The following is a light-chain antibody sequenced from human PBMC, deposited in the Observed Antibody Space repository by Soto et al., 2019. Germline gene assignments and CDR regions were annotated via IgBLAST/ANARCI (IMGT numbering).Light chain of an antibody. CDR3: QQANSFPRT. CDR1: EAISTW. CDR2: AAS. V-gene: IGKV1D-12*01. Sequence: DIQMTQSPSSVSESVGDRVTITCRASEAISTWLAWYQQKPGKAPKLLIYAASNLQTGVPSRFSGSGSGTDFTLTISSLQPEDFATYYCQQANSFPRTFGKGTKVEIK. J-gene: IGKJ1*01.